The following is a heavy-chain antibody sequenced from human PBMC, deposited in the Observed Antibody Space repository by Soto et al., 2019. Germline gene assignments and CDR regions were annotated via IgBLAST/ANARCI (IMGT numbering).Heavy chain of an antibody. D-gene: IGHD7-27*01. Sequence: PGGSLRLSCAASGFTFSSYAMSWVRQAPGKGLEWVSAISGSAASTYYGDSVGGRFTISRDNSKNTLYLQMNSLRAEDTAVYYCAKGVANWEFQFDYWGQGTLVTVSS. CDR1: GFTFSSYA. CDR3: AKGVANWEFQFDY. CDR2: ISGSAAST. V-gene: IGHV3-23*01. J-gene: IGHJ4*02.